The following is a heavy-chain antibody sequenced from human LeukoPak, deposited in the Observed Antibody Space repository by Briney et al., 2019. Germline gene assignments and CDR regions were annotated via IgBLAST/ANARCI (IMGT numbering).Heavy chain of an antibody. CDR2: ISYGGST. CDR3: ARQALWFFAH. Sequence: KPSETLSLTCTVSGGSISSNSNYWAWIRQPPGRGLEWIGSISYGGSTYYSPSLESRVTISVDTSKNQFSLRLSSVTAADTAVYYCARQALWFFAHWGQGTLVTVSS. J-gene: IGHJ4*02. CDR1: GGSISSNSNY. D-gene: IGHD2-21*01. V-gene: IGHV4-39*01.